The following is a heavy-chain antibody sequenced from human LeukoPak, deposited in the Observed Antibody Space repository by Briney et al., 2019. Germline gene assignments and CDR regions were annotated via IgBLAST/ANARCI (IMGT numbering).Heavy chain of an antibody. V-gene: IGHV1-2*02. D-gene: IGHD6-19*01. CDR3: ARDGGWYKRGLDHYYYYMDV. Sequence: ASVKVSCKASGYTFTGYYMHWVRQAPGQGLEWMGWINPNSGGTNYAQKFQGRVTMTRDTSISTAYMELSRLRVEDTALYYCARDGGWYKRGLDHYYYYMDVWGEGTTVIVSS. CDR2: INPNSGGT. J-gene: IGHJ6*03. CDR1: GYTFTGYY.